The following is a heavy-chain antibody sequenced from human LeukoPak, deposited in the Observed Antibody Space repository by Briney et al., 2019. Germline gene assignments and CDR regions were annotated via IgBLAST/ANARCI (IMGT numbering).Heavy chain of an antibody. V-gene: IGHV3-30-3*01. CDR1: GFTFSTYA. J-gene: IGHJ4*02. D-gene: IGHD2-21*01. CDR3: ARNSPVDS. Sequence: PGRSLRLSCAASGFTFSTYAMYWVRQAPGKGLEWVAIISHDRSNKYYGDSVKGRFTISRDDSKNTLYLQMNSLRAEDTALYYCARNSPVDSWGQGTLVTVSS. CDR2: ISHDRSNK.